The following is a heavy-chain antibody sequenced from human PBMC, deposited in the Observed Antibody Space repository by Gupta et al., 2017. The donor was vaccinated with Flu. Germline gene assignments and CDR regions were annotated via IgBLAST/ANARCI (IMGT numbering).Heavy chain of an antibody. CDR2: INKNAVI. CDR1: GFTVSDYE. D-gene: IGHD3-3*02. J-gene: IGHJ5*02. Sequence: CVASGFTVSDYELSWVRLAPGNGREGLLVINKNAVISHTDSGWGRFTITRDNAKNSVYLQMNCRRVDETAFDYCVRGHLDAWGQGTLVTVSS. V-gene: IGHV3-48*03. CDR3: VRGHLDA.